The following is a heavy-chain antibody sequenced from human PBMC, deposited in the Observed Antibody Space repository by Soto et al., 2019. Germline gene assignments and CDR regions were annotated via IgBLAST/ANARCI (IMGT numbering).Heavy chain of an antibody. CDR3: AKDIAPIAAAGTDY. D-gene: IGHD6-13*01. V-gene: IGHV3-9*01. Sequence: GGSLRLSCAASGFTFDDYAMHWVRQAPGKGLEWVSGISWNSGSIGYADSVKGRFTISRDNAKNSLYLQMNSLRAEDTALYYCAKDIAPIAAAGTDYWGQGTLVTVSS. CDR1: GFTFDDYA. CDR2: ISWNSGSI. J-gene: IGHJ4*02.